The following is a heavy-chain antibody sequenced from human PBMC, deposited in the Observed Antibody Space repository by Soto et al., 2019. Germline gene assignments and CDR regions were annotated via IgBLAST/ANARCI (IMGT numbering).Heavy chain of an antibody. D-gene: IGHD3-22*01. Sequence: SVKVSCKASGGTFSSYAISWVRQAPGQGLEWMGGIIPIFGTANYAQKFQGRVTITADESTSTAYMELSSLRSEDTAVYYCARVVYYDSSGYYGRGVTLDYWGQGTLVTV. CDR3: ARVVYYDSSGYYGRGVTLDY. CDR1: GGTFSSYA. J-gene: IGHJ4*02. CDR2: IIPIFGTA. V-gene: IGHV1-69*13.